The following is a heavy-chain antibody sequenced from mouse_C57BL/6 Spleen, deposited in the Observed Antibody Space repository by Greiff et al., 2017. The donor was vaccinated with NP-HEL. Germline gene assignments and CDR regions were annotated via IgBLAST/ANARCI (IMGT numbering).Heavy chain of an antibody. CDR1: GFNIKDYY. Sequence: EVQLQQSGAELVRPGASVKLSCTASGFNIKDYYMHWVKQRPEQGLEWIGRIDPEDGDTEYAPKFQGKATMTADTSSNTAYLQLSSLTSEDTAVYYCTVVASYYYAMDYWGQGTSVTVSS. V-gene: IGHV14-1*01. D-gene: IGHD1-1*01. CDR2: IDPEDGDT. CDR3: TVVASYYYAMDY. J-gene: IGHJ4*01.